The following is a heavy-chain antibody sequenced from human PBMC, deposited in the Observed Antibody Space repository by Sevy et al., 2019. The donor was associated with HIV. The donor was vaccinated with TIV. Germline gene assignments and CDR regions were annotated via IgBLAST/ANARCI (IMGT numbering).Heavy chain of an antibody. J-gene: IGHJ6*02. CDR3: AKPAANPYYYYGMDV. CDR2: ISYDGSNK. CDR1: GFTFSSYG. V-gene: IGHV3-30*18. Sequence: GGFLRLSCAASGFTFSSYGMHWVRQAPGKGLEWVAVISYDGSNKYYADSVKGRFTISRDNSKNTLYLQMNSLRAEDTAVYYCAKPAANPYYYYGMDVWGQGTTVTVSS.